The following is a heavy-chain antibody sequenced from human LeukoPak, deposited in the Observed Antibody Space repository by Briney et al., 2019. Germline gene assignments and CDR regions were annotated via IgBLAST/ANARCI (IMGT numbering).Heavy chain of an antibody. CDR1: GFTFSNYA. D-gene: IGHD3-9*01. CDR3: AKRYNTLTSYYSHCDY. J-gene: IGHJ4*02. Sequence: PGGSLRLSCAASGFTFSNYAMSWARQAPGKGLEWVSAISGSGGDTYYADSVKGRFTISRDNSKNTLYLHMNSLRAEDTAVYYCAKRYNTLTSYYSHCDYWGQGTLVTVSS. CDR2: ISGSGGDT. V-gene: IGHV3-23*01.